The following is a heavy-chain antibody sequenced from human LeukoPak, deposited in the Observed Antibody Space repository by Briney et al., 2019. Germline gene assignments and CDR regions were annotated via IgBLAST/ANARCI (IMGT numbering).Heavy chain of an antibody. Sequence: GGSLRLSCAASGFTFSSYAMSWVRQAPGKGLEWVSAISGSGGSAYYGDSVKGRFTISRDKSKNTLYLQMNSLRAEDTAVYYCARDFRLYNWFDPWGQGTLVTVSS. CDR3: ARDFRLYNWFDP. J-gene: IGHJ5*02. CDR1: GFTFSSYA. V-gene: IGHV3-23*01. CDR2: ISGSGGSA.